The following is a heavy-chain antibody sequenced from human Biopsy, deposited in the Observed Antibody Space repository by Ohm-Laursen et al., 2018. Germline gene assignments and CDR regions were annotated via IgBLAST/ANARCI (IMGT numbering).Heavy chain of an antibody. CDR3: VRDLADGVHLN. V-gene: IGHV3-66*01. CDR1: GFTINSNY. D-gene: IGHD4-17*01. Sequence: SLRLSCSASGFTINSNYMNWARQAPGKGLEWVSVIYTGDITSYADSVKGRFTISRDISKNALYLHMNSLRAEDRGVYYCVRDLADGVHLNWGQGTLVVVSS. CDR2: IYTGDIT. J-gene: IGHJ4*02.